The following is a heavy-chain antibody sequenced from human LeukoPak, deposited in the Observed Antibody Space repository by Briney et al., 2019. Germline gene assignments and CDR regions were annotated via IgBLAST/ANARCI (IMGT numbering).Heavy chain of an antibody. D-gene: IGHD5-24*01. V-gene: IGHV3-48*01. CDR3: ARGGGKRWLHLGAFDI. J-gene: IGHJ3*02. Sequence: PGGSLRLSCAGSGFTFSTYSMNWVRQAPGKGLEWVSYISTTTGTTYYADSVKGRFTISRDNAKNSLYLQMNSLRADDTAVYFCARGGGKRWLHLGAFDIWGQGTMVTVSS. CDR2: ISTTTGTT. CDR1: GFTFSTYS.